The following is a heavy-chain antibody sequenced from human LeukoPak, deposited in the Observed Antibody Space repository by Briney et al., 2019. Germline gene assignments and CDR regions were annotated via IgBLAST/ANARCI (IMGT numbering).Heavy chain of an antibody. J-gene: IGHJ4*02. D-gene: IGHD3-22*01. Sequence: PGGSLRLSCAASGFTFSSYAMHWVRQAPGMGLEYVSAISSNGGSTYYANSVKGRFTISRDNSKNTLYLQMGSLRAEDMAVYYCASGKKWLPDYWGQGTLVTVSS. CDR2: ISSNGGST. CDR1: GFTFSSYA. CDR3: ASGKKWLPDY. V-gene: IGHV3-64*01.